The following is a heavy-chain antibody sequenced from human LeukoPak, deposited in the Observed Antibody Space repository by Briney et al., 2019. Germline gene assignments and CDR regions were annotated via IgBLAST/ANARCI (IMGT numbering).Heavy chain of an antibody. V-gene: IGHV3-11*01. CDR2: IISTGNSI. D-gene: IGHD3-10*01. Sequence: PWESLRLSCAATGFRISDYYMSWIRQAPAKGLEWVAYIISTGNSIFYADSVKSRFTISRDHAKNSLSLQLNSLRAEDTAVYYCAKGGIRYGYWFDHWGQGTLVTVSS. CDR3: AKGGIRYGYWFDH. J-gene: IGHJ5*02. CDR1: GFRISDYY.